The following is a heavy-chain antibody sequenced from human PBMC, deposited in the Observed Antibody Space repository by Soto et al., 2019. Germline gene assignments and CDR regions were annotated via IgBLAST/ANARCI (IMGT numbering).Heavy chain of an antibody. V-gene: IGHV3-23*01. CDR3: ARVASDYINSADH. J-gene: IGHJ4*02. CDR1: GFIFNAYA. D-gene: IGHD4-4*01. CDR2: IGGSGGNT. Sequence: EVQLLESGGGLVQPGGSLRLSCAASGFIFNAYAMTWVRQAPGKGLEWVSAIGGSGGNTYYAASVKGHFTISRDNSKDTVDLEMNRLRVDDTAVYFCARVASDYINSADHWGQGILVTVSS.